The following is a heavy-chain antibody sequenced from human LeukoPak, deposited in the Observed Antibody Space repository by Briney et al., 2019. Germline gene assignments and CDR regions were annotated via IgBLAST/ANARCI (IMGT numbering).Heavy chain of an antibody. Sequence: GGSLRHSPAQSGVTIGSYWISSGGQAPGKGLEWVANIRQDGSEKYYVDSVKGRLTISRDNAKNSLYLQMNSLRAEDTGIYYCARAGYYGDDAFDLWGQGTMVTVSS. V-gene: IGHV3-7*01. J-gene: IGHJ3*01. D-gene: IGHD2/OR15-2a*01. CDR3: ARAGYYGDDAFDL. CDR1: GVTIGSYW. CDR2: IRQDGSEK.